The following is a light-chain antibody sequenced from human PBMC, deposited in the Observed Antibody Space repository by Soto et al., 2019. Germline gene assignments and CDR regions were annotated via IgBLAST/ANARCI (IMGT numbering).Light chain of an antibody. J-gene: IGLJ1*01. Sequence: QSALTQPASVSGSPGQSITVSCTGTSGDVGASNYVSWYQQHPGKAPKLMIYDVNDRPSGVSNRFSGSKSGNTASLTISGLQAEDEADYYCSSYTNSRTQVFGSGTKLTVL. V-gene: IGLV2-14*03. CDR1: SGDVGASNY. CDR3: SSYTNSRTQV. CDR2: DVN.